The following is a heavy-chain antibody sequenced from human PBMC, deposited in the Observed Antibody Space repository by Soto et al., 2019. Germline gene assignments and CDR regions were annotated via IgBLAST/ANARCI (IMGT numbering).Heavy chain of an antibody. CDR2: TYYSGYT. Sequence: QVQLQESGPGLVKPSQTLSLSCPVSGGSIRSGGYYWTWIRQHPGKGLEWIGYTYYSGYTNYNPSLKSRVTISVDASKNQFSVKLSSVTAADTAVYYCARVLSTAAVDYWGQGTLVTVSS. CDR3: ARVLSTAAVDY. D-gene: IGHD6-13*01. V-gene: IGHV4-31*03. CDR1: GGSIRSGGYY. J-gene: IGHJ4*02.